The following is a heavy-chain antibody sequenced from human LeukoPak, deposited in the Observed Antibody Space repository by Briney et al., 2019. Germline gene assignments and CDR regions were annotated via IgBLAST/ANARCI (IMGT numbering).Heavy chain of an antibody. J-gene: IGHJ6*03. D-gene: IGHD3-3*01. V-gene: IGHV1-69*05. CDR2: IIPIFGTA. CDR1: GGTFSSYA. Sequence: SVKVSCKASGGTFSSYAISWVRQAPGQGLEWMGGIIPIFGTANYPQKFQGRVTITTDESTSTAYMELSSLRSEDTAVYYCARGVFWSGYYPDYYYYYMDVWGKGTTVTVSS. CDR3: ARGVFWSGYYPDYYYYYMDV.